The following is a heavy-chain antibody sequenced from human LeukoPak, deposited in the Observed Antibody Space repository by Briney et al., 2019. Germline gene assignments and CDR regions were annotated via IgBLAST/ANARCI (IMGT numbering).Heavy chain of an antibody. CDR2: ISSNGGST. D-gene: IGHD6-6*01. CDR1: GFTFSSYA. CDR3: ARDSGIAARPRWIDY. J-gene: IGHJ4*02. Sequence: PGGSLRLSCAASGFTFSSYAMHWVRQAPGKGLEYVSAISSNGGSTYYANSVKGRFTISRDNSENTLYLQMGSLRAEDMAVYYCARDSGIAARPRWIDYWGQGTLVTVSS. V-gene: IGHV3-64*01.